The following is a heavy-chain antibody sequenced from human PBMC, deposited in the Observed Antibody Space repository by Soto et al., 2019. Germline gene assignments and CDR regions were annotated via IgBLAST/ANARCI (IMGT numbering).Heavy chain of an antibody. Sequence: SETLSITSTVSGGSVSSRSYHWSRIRQPPGKGLEWIGYIYYSGSTNYNPSLKSRVTISVDTSKNQFSLKLSSVTAADTAVYYCARDLSFPRLGDGYNSAFDIWGQGTMVTVSS. CDR2: IYYSGST. CDR1: GGSVSSRSYH. CDR3: ARDLSFPRLGDGYNSAFDI. D-gene: IGHD5-12*01. V-gene: IGHV4-61*01. J-gene: IGHJ3*02.